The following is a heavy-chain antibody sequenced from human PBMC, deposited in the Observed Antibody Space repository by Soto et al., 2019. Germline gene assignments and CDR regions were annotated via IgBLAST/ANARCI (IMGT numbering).Heavy chain of an antibody. CDR1: GFTFNSYW. CDR2: INGDGSRA. V-gene: IGHV3-74*01. Sequence: EVQLVESGGGLVQPGGSLRLSCAASGFTFNSYWMHWVRQAPGKGLEWVSRINGDGSRADYADSVRGRFTVSRDNAKNTEYLQMTSLRPEDTAVYLCTRDKRWLHRNARFYMWVQGSVVHVSS. J-gene: IGHJ3*02. CDR3: TRDKRWLHRNARFYM. D-gene: IGHD5-12*01.